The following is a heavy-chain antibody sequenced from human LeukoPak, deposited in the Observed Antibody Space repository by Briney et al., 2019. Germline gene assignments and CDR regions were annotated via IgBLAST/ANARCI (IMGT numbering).Heavy chain of an antibody. D-gene: IGHD3-10*01. V-gene: IGHV3-23*01. CDR2: INNNGGST. Sequence: GGSLRLSCAASGFTFSTYAMSWVRQAPGKGLEWVSTINNNGGSTYYADSVKGRFTISRDNSKNTLYLQMNSLRAEDTAVYYSAIKAEGDYWGHGALVTVSS. CDR1: GFTFSTYA. J-gene: IGHJ4*01. CDR3: AIKAEGDY.